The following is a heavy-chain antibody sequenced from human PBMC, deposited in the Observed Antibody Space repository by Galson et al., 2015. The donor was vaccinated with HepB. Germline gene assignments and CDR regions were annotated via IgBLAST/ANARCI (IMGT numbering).Heavy chain of an antibody. CDR2: ISGSGGST. D-gene: IGHD1-26*01. CDR3: ASPWAFRADAFDI. J-gene: IGHJ3*02. V-gene: IGHV3-23*01. CDR1: GFTFSSYA. Sequence: SLRLSCAASGFTFSSYAMSWVRQAPGRGLEWVSAISGSGGSTYYADSVKGRFTISRDNSKNTLYLQMNSLRAEDTAVYYCASPWAFRADAFDIWGQGTMVTVSP.